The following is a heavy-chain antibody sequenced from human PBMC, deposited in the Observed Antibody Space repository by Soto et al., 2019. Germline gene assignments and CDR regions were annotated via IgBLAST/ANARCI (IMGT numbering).Heavy chain of an antibody. D-gene: IGHD2-2*01. CDR3: ASSSSTSCCGFDY. V-gene: IGHV4-34*01. CDR2: INHSGST. Sequence: QVQLQQWGAGLLKPSETLSLTCVVYGGSFSGYYWSWIRQPPGKGLEWIGEINHSGSTNYNPSLKSRVTISVDTSKNQFSLKLSSVTAADTAVYYCASSSSTSCCGFDYWGQGTLVTVSS. J-gene: IGHJ4*02. CDR1: GGSFSGYY.